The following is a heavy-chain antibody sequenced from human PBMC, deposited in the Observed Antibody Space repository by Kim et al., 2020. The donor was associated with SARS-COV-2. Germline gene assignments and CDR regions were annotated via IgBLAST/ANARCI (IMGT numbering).Heavy chain of an antibody. J-gene: IGHJ6*03. V-gene: IGHV3-66*01. CDR3: ARSRGYSYGLYYYYYYMDV. D-gene: IGHD5-18*01. CDR1: GFTVSSNY. CDR2: IYSGGST. Sequence: GGSLRLSCAASGFTVSSNYMSWVRQAPGKGLEWVSVIYSGGSTYYADSVKGRFTISRDNSKNTLYLQMNSLRAEDTAVYYCARSRGYSYGLYYYYYYMDVWGKGTTVTVSS.